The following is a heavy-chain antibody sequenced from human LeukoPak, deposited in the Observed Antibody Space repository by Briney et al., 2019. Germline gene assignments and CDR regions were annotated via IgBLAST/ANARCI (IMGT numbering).Heavy chain of an antibody. J-gene: IGHJ3*02. D-gene: IGHD4-17*01. Sequence: ASVKVSCKASGYTFTGYYMHWVRQAPGQGLEWMGWISAYNGNTNYAQKLQGRVTMTTDTSTSTAYMELRSLRSDDTAVYYCARRYGDYLNIWGQGTMVTVSS. CDR2: ISAYNGNT. V-gene: IGHV1-18*04. CDR1: GYTFTGYY. CDR3: ARRYGDYLNI.